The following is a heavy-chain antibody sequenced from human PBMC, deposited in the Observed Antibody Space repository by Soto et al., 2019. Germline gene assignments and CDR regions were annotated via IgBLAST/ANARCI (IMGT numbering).Heavy chain of an antibody. CDR3: ARGRIRVRGVIALGPYYYYYGMDV. Sequence: ASVKVSCKASGYTFTSYDINWVRQATGQGLEWMGWMNPNSGNTGYAQKFQGRVTMTRNTSISTAYMELSSLRSEDTAVYYCARGRIRVRGVIALGPYYYYYGMDVWGQGTTVTVSS. CDR1: GYTFTSYD. D-gene: IGHD3-10*01. J-gene: IGHJ6*02. CDR2: MNPNSGNT. V-gene: IGHV1-8*01.